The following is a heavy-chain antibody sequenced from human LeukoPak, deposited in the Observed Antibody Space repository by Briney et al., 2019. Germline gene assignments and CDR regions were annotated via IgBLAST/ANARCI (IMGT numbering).Heavy chain of an antibody. CDR3: ATDRVVPAAIVLRY. Sequence: EASVKVSCKVSGYTLTELSMHWVRQAPGKGLEWMGGFDPEDGETIYAQKFQGRVTMTEDTSTDTAYMELSSLRSEDTAVYYCATDRVVPAAIVLRYWGQGTLVTVSS. CDR1: GYTLTELS. CDR2: FDPEDGET. J-gene: IGHJ4*02. V-gene: IGHV1-24*01. D-gene: IGHD2-2*02.